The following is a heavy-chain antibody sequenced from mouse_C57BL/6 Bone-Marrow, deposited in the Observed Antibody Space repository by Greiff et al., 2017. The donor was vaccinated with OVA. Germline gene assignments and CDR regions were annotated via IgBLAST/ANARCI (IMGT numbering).Heavy chain of an antibody. CDR3: ARDRYCYGSSGYAMDY. V-gene: IGHV1-55*01. CDR1: GYTFTSYW. J-gene: IGHJ4*01. D-gene: IGHD1-1*01. CDR2: IYPGSGGT. Sequence: QVQLQQPGAELVKPGASVKMSCKASGYTFTSYWITWVKQRPGQGLEWIGDIYPGSGGTNYNEKFKSKATLTVDTSSSTAYMQLRSLTSEDSAVYDGARDRYCYGSSGYAMDYWGQGTSVTVSS.